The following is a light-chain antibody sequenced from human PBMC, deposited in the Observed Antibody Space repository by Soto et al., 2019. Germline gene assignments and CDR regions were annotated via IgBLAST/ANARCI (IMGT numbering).Light chain of an antibody. CDR1: QSVSIW. V-gene: IGKV1-5*01. CDR2: GAS. J-gene: IGKJ1*01. CDR3: QQYKNYLT. Sequence: DIQMTQSPSTLSASVGDRVTFTCRASQSVSIWLAWYQQKPGKAPKLLISGASTLESGVPSRFSGSGSGTEFTLTISSLQPDDFATYYCQQYKNYLTSGQGTKVDIK.